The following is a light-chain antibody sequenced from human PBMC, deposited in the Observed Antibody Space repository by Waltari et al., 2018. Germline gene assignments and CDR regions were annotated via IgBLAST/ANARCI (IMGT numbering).Light chain of an antibody. CDR3: QHGFGTPLT. Sequence: DIQMTQSPSSLSASLGDRVTITCRASKNVNNYLNWYQQKPGKAPKVLIYKTSTLQSGVPSRFSGSGSGTDYTFTISSLQSEDVATYFCQHGFGTPLTFGGGTKVDLK. V-gene: IGKV1-39*01. CDR2: KTS. J-gene: IGKJ4*01. CDR1: KNVNNY.